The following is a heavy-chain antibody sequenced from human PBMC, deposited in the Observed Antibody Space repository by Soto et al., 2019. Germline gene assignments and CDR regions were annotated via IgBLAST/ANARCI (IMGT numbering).Heavy chain of an antibody. V-gene: IGHV3-48*03. J-gene: IGHJ6*02. CDR3: AREGITMVRGAKVSGMDV. CDR2: ISSSGSTI. Sequence: GGSRRRSCAASGFTFSSYEMNWVRQAPGKGLEWVSYISSSGSTIYYADSVRGRFTISRDNAKNSLYLQMNSLRAEDTAVYYCAREGITMVRGAKVSGMDVWGQGTTVTVSS. CDR1: GFTFSSYE. D-gene: IGHD3-10*01.